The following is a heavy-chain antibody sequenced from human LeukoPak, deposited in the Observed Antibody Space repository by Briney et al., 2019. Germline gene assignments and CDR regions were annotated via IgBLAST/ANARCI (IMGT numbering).Heavy chain of an antibody. CDR1: GFTFSSYG. J-gene: IGHJ3*02. V-gene: IGHV3-33*01. D-gene: IGHD6-19*01. Sequence: GGSLRLSCAASGFTFSSYGMHWVRQPPGKGLEWVAVIWYDGSNKYYAESVKGRFTISRDNSKNTLYLQMNSLRAEDTAVYYCASLNRIAVAGYDAFDIWGQGTMVTVSS. CDR3: ASLNRIAVAGYDAFDI. CDR2: IWYDGSNK.